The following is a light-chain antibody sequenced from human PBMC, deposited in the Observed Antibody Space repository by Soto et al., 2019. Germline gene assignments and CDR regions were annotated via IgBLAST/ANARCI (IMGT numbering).Light chain of an antibody. V-gene: IGLV4-69*01. CDR2: LNSDGSH. CDR3: QTWGSGIVL. Sequence: QLVLTQSPSASASLGASVKLXCXXXXXHXNYAIAWHQQQSEKGPRYLMKLNSDGSHSKGDGIPDRFSGSSSGAERYLTISSLQSEDEADYYCQTWGSGIVLFGGGTKLTVL. J-gene: IGLJ2*01. CDR1: XXHXNYA.